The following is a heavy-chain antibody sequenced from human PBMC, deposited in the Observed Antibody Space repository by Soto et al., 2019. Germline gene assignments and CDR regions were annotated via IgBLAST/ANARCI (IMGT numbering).Heavy chain of an antibody. D-gene: IGHD3-10*01. CDR1: GFTFSDYY. Sequence: PGGSLRLSCAASGFTFSDYYMSWIRQAPGKGLEWVSYIRSSSSNTNYADSVKGRFTISRDNAKNSLYLEMNSLRAEDTAVYYCAGAPFGDLQFDYWGQGTLVTVSS. J-gene: IGHJ4*02. V-gene: IGHV3-11*06. CDR2: IRSSSSNT. CDR3: AGAPFGDLQFDY.